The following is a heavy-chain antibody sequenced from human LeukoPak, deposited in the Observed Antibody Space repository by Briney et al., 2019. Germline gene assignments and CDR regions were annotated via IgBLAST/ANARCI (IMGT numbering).Heavy chain of an antibody. D-gene: IGHD2-2*01. CDR1: GFTFDDYT. V-gene: IGHV3-43*01. Sequence: GGSLRLSCAASGFTFDDYTMHWVRQAPGKGLEWVSLISWDGGNTYCADSVKGRFTISRDNSKNSLYLQMNSLRTEDTALYYCAKSGDIVVVAYYYMDVWGKGTTVTVSS. J-gene: IGHJ6*03. CDR2: ISWDGGNT. CDR3: AKSGDIVVVAYYYMDV.